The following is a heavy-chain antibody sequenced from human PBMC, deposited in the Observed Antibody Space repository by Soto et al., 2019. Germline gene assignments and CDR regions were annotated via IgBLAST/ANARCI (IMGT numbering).Heavy chain of an antibody. J-gene: IGHJ5*01. V-gene: IGHV4-30-4*01. CDR3: ARGLYCLTGSCFPNWFDS. CDR2: IYKSATT. D-gene: IGHD2-15*01. Sequence: SETLSLTCSVSGDSISTVDYFWAWIRQPPGQTLEYIGYIYKSATTYYNPSFESRVAISLDTSKSQFSLTVTSVTAGDTAVYFCARGLYCLTGSCFPNWFDSWGRGTLVTVSS. CDR1: GDSISTVDYF.